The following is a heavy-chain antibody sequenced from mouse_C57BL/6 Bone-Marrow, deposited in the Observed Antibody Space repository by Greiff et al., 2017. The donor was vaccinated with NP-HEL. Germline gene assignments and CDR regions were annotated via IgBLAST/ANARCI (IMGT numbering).Heavy chain of an antibody. J-gene: IGHJ4*01. CDR1: GFTFSSYA. Sequence: EVMLVESGGGLVKPGGSLKLSCAASGFTFSSYAMSWVRQTPEKRLEWVATISYGGSYTYYPDNVKGRFTISRDKAKKNLDLQMSHLKSEETAMYYCARERVFNTVVDPRAMDYWGQGTSVTVSS. CDR2: ISYGGSYT. CDR3: ARERVFNTVVDPRAMDY. V-gene: IGHV5-4*01. D-gene: IGHD1-1*01.